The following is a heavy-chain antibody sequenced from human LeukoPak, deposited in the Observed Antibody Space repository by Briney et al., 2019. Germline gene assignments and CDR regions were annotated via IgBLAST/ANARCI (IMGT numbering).Heavy chain of an antibody. D-gene: IGHD3-9*01. Sequence: SETLSLTCAVYGGSFSGYYWSWIRQPPGKGLEWIGEINHSGSTNYNPSLKSRVTISVDTSKNQFSLKLSSVTAADTVVYYCARLSYYILTGYCFDYWGQGTLVTVAS. V-gene: IGHV4-34*01. CDR1: GGSFSGYY. J-gene: IGHJ4*02. CDR2: INHSGST. CDR3: ARLSYYILTGYCFDY.